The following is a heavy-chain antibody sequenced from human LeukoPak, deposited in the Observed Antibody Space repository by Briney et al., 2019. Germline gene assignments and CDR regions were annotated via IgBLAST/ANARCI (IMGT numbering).Heavy chain of an antibody. J-gene: IGHJ4*02. D-gene: IGHD6-19*01. CDR1: GGSISSYY. CDR3: ARQTVAVAGFDY. Sequence: SETLSLTCTVSGGSISSYYWSWIRQPPGKGLERIGYIYYSGSTNYNPSLKSRVTISVDTSKNQFSLKLSSVTAADTAVYYCARQTVAVAGFDYWGQGTLVTVSS. V-gene: IGHV4-59*08. CDR2: IYYSGST.